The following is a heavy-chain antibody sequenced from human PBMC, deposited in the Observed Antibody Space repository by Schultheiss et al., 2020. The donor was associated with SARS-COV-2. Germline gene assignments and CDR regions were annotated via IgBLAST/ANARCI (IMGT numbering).Heavy chain of an antibody. J-gene: IGHJ4*02. V-gene: IGHV4-61*05. CDR1: GGSISSSSYY. D-gene: IGHD1-26*01. CDR2: IYYSGST. Sequence: SETLSLTCTVSGGSISSSSYYWSWIRQPPGKGLEWIGYIYYSGSTNYNPSLKSRVTISVDTSKNQFSLKLSSVTAADTAVYYCARGIVGATSLDWGQGTLVTVSS. CDR3: ARGIVGATSLD.